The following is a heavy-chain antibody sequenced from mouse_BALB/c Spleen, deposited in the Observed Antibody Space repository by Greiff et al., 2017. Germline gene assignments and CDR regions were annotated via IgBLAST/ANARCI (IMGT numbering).Heavy chain of an antibody. CDR2: ISSGGSYT. J-gene: IGHJ3*01. Sequence: DVKLVESGGGLVKPGGSLKLSCAASGFTFSSYTMSWVRQTPEKRLEWVATISSGGSYTYYPDSVKGRFTISRDNAKNTLYLQMSSLKSEDTAMYYCTRERGEGFAYWGQGTLVTVSA. V-gene: IGHV5-6-4*01. CDR3: TRERGEGFAY. CDR1: GFTFSSYT.